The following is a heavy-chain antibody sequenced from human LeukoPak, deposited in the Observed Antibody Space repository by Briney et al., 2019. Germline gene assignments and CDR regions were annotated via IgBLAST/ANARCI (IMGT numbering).Heavy chain of an antibody. V-gene: IGHV1-2*02. Sequence: ASVKVSCKASGYTFTGYYMHWVRQAPGQGLEWMGWINPNSGGTKYAQTFKGRVTMTRDTSISTAYMELSSLRSDDTAVYYCARDGDTYGYYYYGLYVWGQGTTVTVSS. CDR2: INPNSGGT. CDR1: GYTFTGYY. J-gene: IGHJ6*02. CDR3: ARDGDTYGYYYYGLYV. D-gene: IGHD5-18*01.